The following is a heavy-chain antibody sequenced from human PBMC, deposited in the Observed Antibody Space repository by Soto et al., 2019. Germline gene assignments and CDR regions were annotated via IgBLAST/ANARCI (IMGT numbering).Heavy chain of an antibody. CDR2: IYYSGST. V-gene: IGHV4-59*01. J-gene: IGHJ4*02. D-gene: IGHD3-3*01. CDR1: GGSISSYY. Sequence: SDTLSLTCTVSGGSISSYYWSWIRQPPGKGLEWIGYIYYSGSTNYNPSLRSRVTISVDTSKNQFSLKLSSVTAADTAVYYCARGPLASRIWSGYYSLVFDYWGQGTLVTVSS. CDR3: ARGPLASRIWSGYYSLVFDY.